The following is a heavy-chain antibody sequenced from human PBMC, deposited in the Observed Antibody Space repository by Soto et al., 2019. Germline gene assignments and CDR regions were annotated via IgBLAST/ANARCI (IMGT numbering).Heavy chain of an antibody. V-gene: IGHV3-21*01. CDR3: ASGTGRDWYFDL. D-gene: IGHD1-26*01. J-gene: IGHJ2*01. Sequence: EVPLVESGGGLVKPGGSLRLSCAASGFTFSSYSMNWVRQAPGKGLEWVSSISSSSSYIYYADSVKGRFTISRDNAKNSLYLQMNSLRAEDTAVYYCASGTGRDWYFDLWGRGTLVTVSS. CDR1: GFTFSSYS. CDR2: ISSSSSYI.